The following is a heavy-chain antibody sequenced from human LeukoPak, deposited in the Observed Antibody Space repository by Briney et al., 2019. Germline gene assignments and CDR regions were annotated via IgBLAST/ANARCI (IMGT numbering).Heavy chain of an antibody. CDR3: AKPPLLETVSTMY. J-gene: IGHJ4*02. CDR1: GGSISSSSFY. CDR2: IFYSGGT. Sequence: SEALSLTCTVSGGSISSSSFYWGWIRQPPGKGLEWIGTIFYSGGTYYNPSLKSRVTMSVDTSKNQFSLRLSPVTAADTAVYYCAKPPLLETVSTMYWGQGTLVTVSS. V-gene: IGHV4-39*01. D-gene: IGHD5/OR15-5a*01.